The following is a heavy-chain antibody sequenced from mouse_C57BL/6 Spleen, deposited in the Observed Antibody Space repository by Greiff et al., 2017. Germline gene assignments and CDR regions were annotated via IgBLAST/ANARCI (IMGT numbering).Heavy chain of an antibody. V-gene: IGHV1-52*01. Sequence: QVQLQQPGAELVRPGSSVKLSCKASGYTFTSYWMHWVKQRPIQGLEWIGNIDPSDSETHYNQKFKDKATLTVDKSSSTAYMQLSSLTSEYAAVYYCATIYYGNYGYAMDYWGQGTSVTVSS. CDR3: ATIYYGNYGYAMDY. CDR1: GYTFTSYW. CDR2: IDPSDSET. J-gene: IGHJ4*01. D-gene: IGHD2-1*01.